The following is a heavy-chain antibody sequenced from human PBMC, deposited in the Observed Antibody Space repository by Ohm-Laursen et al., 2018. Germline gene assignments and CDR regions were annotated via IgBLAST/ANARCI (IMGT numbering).Heavy chain of an antibody. Sequence: SLRLSCSAAGFTFDDYAMHWVRQAPGKGLEWVSGISWNSGSIGYADSVKGRFTVSRYNAKNSLYLQMNSLRAEDTALYYCAKDLHQQLAYNWFDPWGQGTLVTVSS. V-gene: IGHV3-9*01. CDR2: ISWNSGSI. D-gene: IGHD6-6*01. CDR3: AKDLHQQLAYNWFDP. J-gene: IGHJ5*02. CDR1: GFTFDDYA.